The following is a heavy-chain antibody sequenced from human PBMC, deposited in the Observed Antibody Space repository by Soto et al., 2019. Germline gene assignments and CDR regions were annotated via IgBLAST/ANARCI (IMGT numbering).Heavy chain of an antibody. CDR1: GYTFTSYD. Sequence: QAQLVQSGAEVKKPGASVKVSCKASGYTFTSYDINWVRQAPGQGLEWLGWMDPNSGSTGYAQNFQGRVTMNRNISINTAHMELSILRSEDTAVYYCARGGYSSTWSNLLDRSGLDVWGQGTTVTVSS. J-gene: IGHJ6*02. D-gene: IGHD6-13*01. CDR2: MDPNSGST. CDR3: ARGGYSSTWSNLLDRSGLDV. V-gene: IGHV1-8*01.